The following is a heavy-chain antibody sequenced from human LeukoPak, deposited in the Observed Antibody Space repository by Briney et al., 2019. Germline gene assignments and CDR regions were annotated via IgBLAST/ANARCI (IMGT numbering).Heavy chain of an antibody. CDR2: ISGSSSTI. V-gene: IGHV3-48*01. CDR3: ARDRYGDPTQEYFQH. J-gene: IGHJ1*01. D-gene: IGHD4-17*01. Sequence: GGSLRLTCAASGFTFSSYSMNWVRQAPAKELEWVSYISGSSSTIYYADSVKGRFTISRDNAKNSLYLQMNSLRAEDTAVYYCARDRYGDPTQEYFQHWGQGTLVTVSS. CDR1: GFTFSSYS.